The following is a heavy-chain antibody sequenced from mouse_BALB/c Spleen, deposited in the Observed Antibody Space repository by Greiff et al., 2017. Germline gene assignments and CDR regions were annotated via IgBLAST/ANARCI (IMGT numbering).Heavy chain of an antibody. V-gene: IGHV14-1*02. CDR2: IDPENGNT. J-gene: IGHJ3*01. Sequence: EVKLQESGAELVRPGALVKLSCKASGFNIKDYYMHWVKQRPEQGLEWIGWIDPENGNTIYDPKFQGKASITADTSSNTAYLQLSSLTSEDTAVYYCAHYYGSSSFAYWGQGTLVTVSA. D-gene: IGHD1-1*01. CDR3: AHYYGSSSFAY. CDR1: GFNIKDYY.